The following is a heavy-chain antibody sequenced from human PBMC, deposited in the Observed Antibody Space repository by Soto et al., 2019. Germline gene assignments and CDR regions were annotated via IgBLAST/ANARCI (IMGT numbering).Heavy chain of an antibody. CDR2: IYYSGST. Sequence: PSDTLSLTCTVSGGSISSSSYYWGWIRQPPGKGLEWIGSIYYSGSTYYNPSLKSRVTISVDTSKNQFSLKLSSVTAADTAVYYCARRLPFWSGYIHDYWGQGTLVTVS. J-gene: IGHJ4*02. V-gene: IGHV4-39*01. D-gene: IGHD3-3*01. CDR3: ARRLPFWSGYIHDY. CDR1: GGSISSSSYY.